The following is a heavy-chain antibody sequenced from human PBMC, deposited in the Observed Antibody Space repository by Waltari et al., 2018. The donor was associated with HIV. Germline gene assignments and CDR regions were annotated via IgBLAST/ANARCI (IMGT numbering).Heavy chain of an antibody. J-gene: IGHJ6*02. CDR2: INPNRGGT. V-gene: IGHV1-2*02. Sequence: QVQLVQSGAEVKKPGASVKVSCKASGYTFTGYYMHWVRQAPGQGLEWRGRINPNRGGTNYAQKFQSGVTMTRDTSISTAYMELSRLRSDDTAVYYCARGTMIVGYYYYGMDVWGQGTTVTVSS. D-gene: IGHD3-22*01. CDR1: GYTFTGYY. CDR3: ARGTMIVGYYYYGMDV.